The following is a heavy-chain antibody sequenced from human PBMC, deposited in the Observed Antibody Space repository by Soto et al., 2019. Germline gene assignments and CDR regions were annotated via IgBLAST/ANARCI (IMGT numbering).Heavy chain of an antibody. V-gene: IGHV1-69*02. Sequence: QVQLVQSGAEVKKPGSSVKVSCKASGGTFSSYTISWVRQAPGQGLEWMGRIIPILGIANYAQKFQGRVTMTAXXSXSXEYMERSSLRSEDTAVYYCARDVRRGYSYGYYGMDVWGQGTTVTVSS. CDR2: IIPILGIA. CDR1: GGTFSSYT. D-gene: IGHD5-18*01. CDR3: ARDVRRGYSYGYYGMDV. J-gene: IGHJ6*02.